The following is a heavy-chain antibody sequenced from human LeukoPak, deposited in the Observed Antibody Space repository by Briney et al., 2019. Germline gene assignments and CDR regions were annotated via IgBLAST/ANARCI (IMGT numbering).Heavy chain of an antibody. Sequence: RASVKVSCKASGGTFSSYAISWVRQAPGQGLEWMGRIIPILGIANYAQKFQGRVTITADKSTSTAYMELSSLRSEDTAVYYCARDREATSDGLFDYWGQGTLVTVSS. CDR1: GGTFSSYA. D-gene: IGHD5-12*01. CDR3: ARDREATSDGLFDY. J-gene: IGHJ4*02. V-gene: IGHV1-69*04. CDR2: IIPILGIA.